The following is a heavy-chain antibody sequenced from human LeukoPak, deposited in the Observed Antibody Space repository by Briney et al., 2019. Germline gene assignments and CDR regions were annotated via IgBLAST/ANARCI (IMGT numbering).Heavy chain of an antibody. J-gene: IGHJ4*02. CDR3: AKGHRSSSSFFDS. CDR1: SGLA. Sequence: PGGSLRLSCAAFSGLAMSWVRQAPGRGLEWVSAINGRGDDTYYPDSVKGRFTISRDNSNNTLYLQMNSLRAEDTAVYYCAKGHRSSSSFFDSWGQGILVTVSS. CDR2: INGRGDDT. V-gene: IGHV3-23*01. D-gene: IGHD6-19*01.